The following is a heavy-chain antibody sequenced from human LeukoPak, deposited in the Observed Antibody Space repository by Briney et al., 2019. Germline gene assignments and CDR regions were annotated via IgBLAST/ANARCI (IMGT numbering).Heavy chain of an antibody. CDR2: INQDGSEK. Sequence: GGSLRLSCAGSGFMFSNYWMNWVRQAPGKGLEWVANINQDGSEKHFGDSMRGRFTISRDNAKNSIYLQMNSLRVEDTAVYYWAKDFVGGGDGYWGQGTLVIASS. J-gene: IGHJ4*02. CDR3: AKDFVGGGDGY. V-gene: IGHV3-7*01. D-gene: IGHD2-21*01. CDR1: GFMFSNYW.